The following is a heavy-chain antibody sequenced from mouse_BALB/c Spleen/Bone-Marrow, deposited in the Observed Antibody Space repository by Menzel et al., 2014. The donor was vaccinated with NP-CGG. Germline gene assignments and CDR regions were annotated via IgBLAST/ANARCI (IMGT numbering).Heavy chain of an antibody. V-gene: IGHV14-3*02. CDR3: ARWEYYAMDY. Sequence: VQLQQSGAELVKPGASVKLSCTASGFNIKDTYMHWVKQRPEQGLEGIGRIDPANGNTKYDPKFQGKATITADTSSNTGYLQVSSLTSEDTAVYYCARWEYYAMDYWGQGTSVTVSS. CDR1: GFNIKDTY. CDR2: IDPANGNT. J-gene: IGHJ4*01. D-gene: IGHD4-1*01.